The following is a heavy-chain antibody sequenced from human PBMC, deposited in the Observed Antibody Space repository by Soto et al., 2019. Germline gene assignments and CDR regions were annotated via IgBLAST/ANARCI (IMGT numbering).Heavy chain of an antibody. CDR3: VRSFFCSGGSCYSISSH. V-gene: IGHV3-66*01. D-gene: IGHD2-15*01. J-gene: IGHJ4*02. Sequence: EVHLVESGGGLVQPGGSLRLSCAASGFTVSSSDMSWVRQAPGKGLEWVSVIYSGGGTYYADSVKGRFTISRDNSKNTLYVQMSSLRDEDTAVYYCVRSFFCSGGSCYSISSHWGQGTLVTVSS. CDR2: IYSGGGT. CDR1: GFTVSSSD.